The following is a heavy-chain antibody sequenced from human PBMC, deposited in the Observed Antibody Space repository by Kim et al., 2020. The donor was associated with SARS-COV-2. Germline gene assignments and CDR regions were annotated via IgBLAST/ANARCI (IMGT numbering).Heavy chain of an antibody. CDR2: IYYSGST. Sequence: SETLSLTCTVSGGSISSYYWSWIQQPPGKGLEWIGYIYYSGSTNYNPSLKSRVTISVDTSKNQFSLKLSSVTAADTAVYYCARDGPRGYSYGYFDYWGQGTLVTVSS. CDR3: ARDGPRGYSYGYFDY. J-gene: IGHJ4*02. CDR1: GGSISSYY. D-gene: IGHD5-18*01. V-gene: IGHV4-59*01.